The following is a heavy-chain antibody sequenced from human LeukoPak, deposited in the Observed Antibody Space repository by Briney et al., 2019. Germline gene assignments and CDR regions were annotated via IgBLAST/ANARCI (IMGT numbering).Heavy chain of an antibody. V-gene: IGHV1-2*02. CDR2: INPNSGGT. CDR1: GYTFTGYY. J-gene: IGHJ3*02. Sequence: ASVKVSCKASGYTFTGYYMHWVRQAPGQGLEWMGWINPNSGGTNYAQKFQGRVTMTRDTSISTAYMELSRLRSDDTAVYYCVRAQQQLADAFDIWGQGTMVTVSS. CDR3: VRAQQQLADAFDI. D-gene: IGHD6-13*01.